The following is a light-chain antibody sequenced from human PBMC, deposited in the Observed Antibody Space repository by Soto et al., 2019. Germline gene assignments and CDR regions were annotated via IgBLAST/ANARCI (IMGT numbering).Light chain of an antibody. Sequence: QSALTQPASVSGSPGQSITISCTGTGSDVGGYNYVSWYQQHPGKAPKVMIYDVSNRPSGVSNRFSGSKSGNTASLTISGLQAEDEADYYCSSYTSASTPLVFGGGTKVTVI. CDR1: GSDVGGYNY. CDR2: DVS. V-gene: IGLV2-14*01. J-gene: IGLJ2*01. CDR3: SSYTSASTPLV.